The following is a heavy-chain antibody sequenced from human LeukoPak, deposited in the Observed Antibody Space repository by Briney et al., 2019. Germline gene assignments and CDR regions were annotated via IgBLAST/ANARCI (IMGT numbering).Heavy chain of an antibody. V-gene: IGHV1-2*04. Sequence: ASVKVSCKGFGYTFTSYVMHWVRQAPGQGLEWMGWINPNSGGTNYAQKFQGWVTMTRDTSISTAYMELSRLRSDDTAVYYCARDLDGSGSYKGVAFDIWGQGTMVTVSS. CDR3: ARDLDGSGSYKGVAFDI. CDR2: INPNSGGT. D-gene: IGHD3-10*01. CDR1: GYTFTSYV. J-gene: IGHJ3*02.